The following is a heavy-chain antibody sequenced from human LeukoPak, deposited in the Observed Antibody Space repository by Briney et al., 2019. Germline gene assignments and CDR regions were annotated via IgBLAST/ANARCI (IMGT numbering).Heavy chain of an antibody. CDR2: ISYDGSNK. CDR3: AKHYSDGVFDY. V-gene: IGHV3-30*18. Sequence: GGSLRLSCAASGFTFSSYGMHWVRQAPGKGLEWVAVISYDGSNKYYADSVKGRFTISRDNSKNTLYLQMNSLRAEDTAVYYCAKHYSDGVFDYWGQGTLVTVSS. J-gene: IGHJ4*02. D-gene: IGHD4-17*01. CDR1: GFTFSSYG.